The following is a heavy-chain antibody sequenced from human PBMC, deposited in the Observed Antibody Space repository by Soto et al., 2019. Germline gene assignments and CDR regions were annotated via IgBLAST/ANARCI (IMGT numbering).Heavy chain of an antibody. CDR1: ASRFTFSSYA. CDR3: AKSTVVPAPIDY. D-gene: IGHD2-2*01. V-gene: IGHV3-23*01. J-gene: IGHJ4*02. Sequence: EVQLLESGGGLVQPGGSLRLSCAASASRFTFSSYAMIWVRQAPGKGLEWLSTINGGANITYYADSVKGRFTISRDISKNTLFLQMLGLRAEDTAVYFCAKSTVVPAPIDYWGQGTLVTVSS. CDR2: INGGANIT.